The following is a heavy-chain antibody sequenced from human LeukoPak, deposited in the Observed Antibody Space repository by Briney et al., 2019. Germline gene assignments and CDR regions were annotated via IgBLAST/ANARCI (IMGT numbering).Heavy chain of an antibody. CDR1: GDSVSSNSAA. V-gene: IGHV6-1*01. Sequence: SQTLSLTCAISGDSVSSNSAAWNWIRQSPSRGLEWLGRTYYRSKWYNDYAVSVKSRITINPDTSKNQFSPQLNSVTPEDTAVYYCAKETYYYGSGSYFHDAFDIWGQGTMVTVSS. D-gene: IGHD3-10*01. J-gene: IGHJ3*02. CDR3: AKETYYYGSGSYFHDAFDI. CDR2: TYYRSKWYN.